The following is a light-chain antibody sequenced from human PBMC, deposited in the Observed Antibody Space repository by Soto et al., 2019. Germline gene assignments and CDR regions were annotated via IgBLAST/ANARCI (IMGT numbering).Light chain of an antibody. CDR1: SSDVGGYNY. J-gene: IGLJ1*01. CDR2: EVY. Sequence: QSVLTQPPSASGSPGQSVTISCTGTSSDVGGYNYVSWYQQHPGKAPKLMIYEVYKRPSGVPDRFSGSKSGNTASLTVSGLQTEDEADYYCTSYAGTSNPMYVFGTGTKVTVL. CDR3: TSYAGTSNPMYV. V-gene: IGLV2-8*01.